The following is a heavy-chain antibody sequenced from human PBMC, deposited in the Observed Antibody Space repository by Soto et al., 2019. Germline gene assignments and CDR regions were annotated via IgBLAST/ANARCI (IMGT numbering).Heavy chain of an antibody. CDR3: ARGPTGTHFDY. D-gene: IGHD4-17*01. V-gene: IGHV4-31*03. CDR2: IYYSGST. CDR1: GGSISSGGYY. J-gene: IGHJ4*02. Sequence: SETLSLTCTVSGGSISSGGYYWSWIRQHPGKGLEWIGYIYYSGSTYYNPSLKSRVTISVDTSKNQFSLKLSSVTAADTAVYYCARGPTGTHFDYWGQGTLVTVSS.